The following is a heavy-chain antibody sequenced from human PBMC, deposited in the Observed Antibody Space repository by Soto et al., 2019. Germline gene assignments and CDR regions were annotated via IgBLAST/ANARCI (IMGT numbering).Heavy chain of an antibody. J-gene: IGHJ3*01. V-gene: IGHV4-31*03. CDR1: GVSITSGAYY. Sequence: PSETMSLTCTLSGVSITSGAYYWTWVRQHPGKGLEWIGYIYYNGNTYFSPSLKSRLTISIDTSKNQFSLKLSSVTAADTAMYYCARARLRAVYAFECWGQGTMVTVSS. CDR3: ARARLRAVYAFEC. D-gene: IGHD1-20*01. CDR2: IYYNGNT.